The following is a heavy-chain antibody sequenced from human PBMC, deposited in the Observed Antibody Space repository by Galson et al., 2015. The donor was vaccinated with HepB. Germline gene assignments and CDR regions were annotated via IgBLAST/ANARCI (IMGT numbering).Heavy chain of an antibody. Sequence: SLRLSCAASGFTFSNAWMSWVRQAPGKGLEWVGRIKSKTDGGTTDYAAPVKGRFTISRDDSKNTLYLQMNSLKTEDTAVYYCTDYGGNYYYYYGMDVWGQGTTVTVSS. D-gene: IGHD4-23*01. J-gene: IGHJ6*02. CDR1: GFTFSNAW. CDR3: TDYGGNYYYYYGMDV. V-gene: IGHV3-15*01. CDR2: IKSKTDGGTT.